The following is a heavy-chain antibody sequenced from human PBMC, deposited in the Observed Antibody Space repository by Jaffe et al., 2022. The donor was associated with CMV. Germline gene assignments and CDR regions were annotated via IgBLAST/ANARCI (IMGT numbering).Heavy chain of an antibody. D-gene: IGHD4-17*01. CDR2: INPNSGGT. Sequence: QVQLVQSGAEVKKPGASVKVSCKASGYTFTGYYMHWVRQAPGQGLEWMGWINPNSGGTNYAQKFQGWVTMTRDTSISTAYMELSRLRSDDTAVYYCARARYGDARGGYYYMDVWGKGTTVTVSS. J-gene: IGHJ6*03. V-gene: IGHV1-2*04. CDR1: GYTFTGYY. CDR3: ARARYGDARGGYYYMDV.